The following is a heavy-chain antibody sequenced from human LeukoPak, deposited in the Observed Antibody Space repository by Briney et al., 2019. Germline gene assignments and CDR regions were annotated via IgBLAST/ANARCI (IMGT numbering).Heavy chain of an antibody. CDR2: IYTSGST. J-gene: IGHJ5*02. V-gene: IGHV4-4*07. Sequence: SETLSLTCTVSGGSISSYYWSWIRQPAGKGLEWIGRIYTSGSTNYNPSLKSRVTISVDTSKNQFSLKLSSVTAADTAVYYCARRNAAMVMGNWFDPWGQGTLVTVSS. CDR1: GGSISSYY. CDR3: ARRNAAMVMGNWFDP. D-gene: IGHD5-18*01.